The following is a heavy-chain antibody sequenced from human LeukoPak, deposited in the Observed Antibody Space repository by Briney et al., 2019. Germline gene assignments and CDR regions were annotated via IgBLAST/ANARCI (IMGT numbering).Heavy chain of an antibody. D-gene: IGHD1-26*01. J-gene: IGHJ4*02. V-gene: IGHV3-9*01. Sequence: PGRSLRLSCAASGFTFDDYAMHWVRQGPGKGLEGISGITWNTDTIVYADCVMGRFTISRDNAKNSLYLQMNSLRAEDTALYYCAKDISVGATPYYFDSWGQGTLVTVSS. CDR2: ITWNTDTI. CDR1: GFTFDDYA. CDR3: AKDISVGATPYYFDS.